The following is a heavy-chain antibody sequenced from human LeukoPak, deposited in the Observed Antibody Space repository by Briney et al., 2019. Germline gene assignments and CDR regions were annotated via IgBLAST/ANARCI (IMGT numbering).Heavy chain of an antibody. Sequence: GESLKISCKGSGYSFTTYWIAWVRQMPGKGLEWMGVIYPGDSDTRYSPSFQGQVTLSADKSISTAYLQWSSLKASDTAIYYCARELVGAATLSYWGQGTLVTVSS. V-gene: IGHV5-51*01. D-gene: IGHD1-26*01. CDR2: IYPGDSDT. CDR3: ARELVGAATLSY. J-gene: IGHJ4*02. CDR1: GYSFTTYW.